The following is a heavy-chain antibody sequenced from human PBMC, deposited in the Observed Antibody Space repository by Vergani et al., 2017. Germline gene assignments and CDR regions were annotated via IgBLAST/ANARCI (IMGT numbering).Heavy chain of an antibody. CDR1: GDSITNGGFS. V-gene: IGHV4-30-2*01. J-gene: IGHJ6*03. Sequence: QLQLQESGSGLVKPSQTLPLTCAVSGDSITNGGFSWNWIRQPPGKGPEWIGYIFPSGNSDYNPSLKNRVSISLDKSKNQFSLWVNSVTAADTAVYFCARASLRALVGYYYYMDVWGKGKTVVVSS. CDR3: ARASLRALVGYYYYMDV. CDR2: IFPSGNS.